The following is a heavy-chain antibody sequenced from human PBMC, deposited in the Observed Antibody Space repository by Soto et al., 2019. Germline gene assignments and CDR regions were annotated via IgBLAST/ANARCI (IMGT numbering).Heavy chain of an antibody. CDR1: GFTFSSYA. J-gene: IGHJ4*02. Sequence: GGSLRLSCAASGFTFSSYAMSWVRQAPGKGLEWVSAIYGSGGTTYYADSVKGRFTISRDNSKNTLYLQMNSLRAEDTAVCYCAKGDEYSSASFFDYWGQGTLVTVSS. CDR3: AKGDEYSSASFFDY. D-gene: IGHD6-6*01. CDR2: IYGSGGTT. V-gene: IGHV3-23*01.